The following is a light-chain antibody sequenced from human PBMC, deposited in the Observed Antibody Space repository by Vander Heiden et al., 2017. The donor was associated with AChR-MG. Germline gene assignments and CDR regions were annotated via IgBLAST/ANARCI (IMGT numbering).Light chain of an antibody. V-gene: IGKV3-15*01. Sequence: EIVMTPSPVTLSASPGERATIYCRASESISSNLAWYQQKPGQSPRLLIHGASTRATGVPARFSGSGSGTEFSLTISSLQSEDFAIYYCQQYNHWPLTFGGGTKVEIK. J-gene: IGKJ4*01. CDR3: QQYNHWPLT. CDR1: ESISSN. CDR2: GAS.